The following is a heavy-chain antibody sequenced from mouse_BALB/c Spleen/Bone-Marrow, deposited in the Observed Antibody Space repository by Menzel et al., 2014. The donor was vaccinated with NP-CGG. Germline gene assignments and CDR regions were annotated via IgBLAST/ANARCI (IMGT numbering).Heavy chain of an antibody. D-gene: IGHD2-13*01. CDR1: GFTFSNYG. CDR3: ARGLYYVAYGPGFAY. J-gene: IGHJ3*01. V-gene: IGHV5-6-3*01. CDR2: INSNGGTT. Sequence: EVKLVESGGGLVQPGGSLKLSCAASGFTFSNYGMSWVRQTPHKRLDLVATINSNGGTTYYPDSVKGRFTISRDNAKNTLYLQMSSLKSEDTAMYFCARGLYYVAYGPGFAYWGQGTLVTVSA.